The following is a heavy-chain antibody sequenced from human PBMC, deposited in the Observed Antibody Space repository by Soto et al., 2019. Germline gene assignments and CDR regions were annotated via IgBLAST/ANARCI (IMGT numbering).Heavy chain of an antibody. D-gene: IGHD3-22*01. CDR2: IYYSGST. V-gene: IGHV4-59*01. CDR1: GGSISSYY. Sequence: SETLSLTCTVSGGSISSYYWSWIRQPPGKGLEWIGYIYYSGSTNYNPSLKSRVTISVDTSKNQFSLKLSSVTAADTAVYYCARGLTYYYDSSGYYEGYYSDYWGQGTLVTVSS. J-gene: IGHJ4*02. CDR3: ARGLTYYYDSSGYYEGYYSDY.